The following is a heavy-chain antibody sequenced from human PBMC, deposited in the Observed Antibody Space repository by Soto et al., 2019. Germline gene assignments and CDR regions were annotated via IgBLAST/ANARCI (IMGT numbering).Heavy chain of an antibody. D-gene: IGHD5-12*01. CDR3: ARGKRDSGYEPGAY. V-gene: IGHV1-2*04. J-gene: IGHJ4*02. Sequence: QVQLEQSGAEIKSPGASVKVSCKASGDTFTGYYIHWVRQAPGQGLEWMGWINPDSGATNYAQNFQGWVTLTRDTSTSTAYMDVSRLRSDDTAVYYCARGKRDSGYEPGAYWGQGTLITVSS. CDR1: GDTFTGYY. CDR2: INPDSGAT.